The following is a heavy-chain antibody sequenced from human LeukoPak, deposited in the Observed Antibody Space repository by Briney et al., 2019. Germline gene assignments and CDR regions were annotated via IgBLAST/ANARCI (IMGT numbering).Heavy chain of an antibody. CDR3: ASTRYQLLNNYYYYGMDV. Sequence: ASVKVSCKASGGTFSSYAISWVRQAPGQGLEWMGGIIPIFGTANYAQKFQGRVTITADESTSTAYMELSSLRSEDTAVYYCASTRYQLLNNYYYYGMDVWGQGTTVTVSS. V-gene: IGHV1-69*01. CDR1: GGTFSSYA. D-gene: IGHD2-2*01. J-gene: IGHJ6*02. CDR2: IIPIFGTA.